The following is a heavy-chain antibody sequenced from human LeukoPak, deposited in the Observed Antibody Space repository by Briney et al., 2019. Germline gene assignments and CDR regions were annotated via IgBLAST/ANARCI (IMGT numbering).Heavy chain of an antibody. D-gene: IGHD2-2*01. Sequence: GGSLRLSCAASGFTFSSYAMSWVLQAPGKGLEWVSAISGSGGSTYYADSVKGRFTISRDNSKNTLYLQMNSLRAEDTAVYYCPLAIVVVPAQLTGAFDIWGQGTMVTVSS. CDR2: ISGSGGST. CDR1: GFTFSSYA. J-gene: IGHJ3*02. CDR3: PLAIVVVPAQLTGAFDI. V-gene: IGHV3-23*01.